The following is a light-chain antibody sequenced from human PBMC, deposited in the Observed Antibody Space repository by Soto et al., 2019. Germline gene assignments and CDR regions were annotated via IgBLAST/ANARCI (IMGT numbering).Light chain of an antibody. CDR2: LSSDGSH. CDR3: QTWDSGARVV. CDR1: SGHSSYA. V-gene: IGLV4-69*01. Sequence: QSVLTQSPSASASLGASVKLTCTLSSGHSSYAIAWHQQQPEKGPRYLMKLSSDGSHSKGDGIPDRFSGSSSGAERHLTISSLQSEDEADSSCQTWDSGARVVFGGGTKLTVL. J-gene: IGLJ2*01.